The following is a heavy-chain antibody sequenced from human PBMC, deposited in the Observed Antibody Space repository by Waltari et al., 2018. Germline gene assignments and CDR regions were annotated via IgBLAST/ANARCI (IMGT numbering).Heavy chain of an antibody. CDR1: GFTFSSYG. J-gene: IGHJ3*02. D-gene: IGHD2-2*01. CDR3: AKGTAAIGSAFDI. CDR2: IRYDGSNK. V-gene: IGHV3-30*02. Sequence: QVQLVESGGGVVQPGGSLRLSCAASGFTFSSYGMHWVRQAPGKGLEWVAFIRYDGSNKYYADSVKGRFTISRDNSKNTLYLQMNSLRAEDTAVYYCAKGTAAIGSAFDIWGQGTMVTVSS.